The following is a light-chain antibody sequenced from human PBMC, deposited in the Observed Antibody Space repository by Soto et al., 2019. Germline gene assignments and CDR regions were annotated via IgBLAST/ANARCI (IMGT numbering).Light chain of an antibody. J-gene: IGKJ1*01. CDR3: KQSYSSPPT. Sequence: IQMTQSPSTLSGSVGDRVILTCRASQSISNHLNWYQQKPGKAPKLLIFAASSLQSGVPSRFSGSRSGPDFTLTISSLQPEEFATYYCKQSYSSPPTVGNGNKVDIK. V-gene: IGKV1-39*01. CDR2: AAS. CDR1: QSISNH.